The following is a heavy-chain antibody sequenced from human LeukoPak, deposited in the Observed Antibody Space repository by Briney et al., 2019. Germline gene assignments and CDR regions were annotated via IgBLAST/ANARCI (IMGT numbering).Heavy chain of an antibody. D-gene: IGHD3-16*01. CDR1: GGSISSYY. J-gene: IGHJ4*02. V-gene: IGHV4-59*01. Sequence: SETLSLTCTVSGGSISSYYWSWIRQPPGKGLEWIGYIYYSESTNYNPSLKSRVTISVDTSKNQFSLKLSSVTAADTAVYYCARDPWGEKYFDYWGQGTLVTVSS. CDR2: IYYSEST. CDR3: ARDPWGEKYFDY.